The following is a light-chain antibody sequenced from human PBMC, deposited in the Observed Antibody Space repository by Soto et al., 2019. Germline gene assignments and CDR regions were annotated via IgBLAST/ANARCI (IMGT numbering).Light chain of an antibody. CDR3: HQYGDSSWT. CDR1: QSVSSSY. V-gene: IGKV3-20*01. J-gene: IGKJ1*01. Sequence: ELMLMQYPRTLSLYPGERATLSCSASQSVSSSYLAWYQQKPGQAPRLLIYGASSRATGIPDRFSGSGSGTDFALTISCLEPEDFAVYYCHQYGDSSWTVGQGTKVDIK. CDR2: GAS.